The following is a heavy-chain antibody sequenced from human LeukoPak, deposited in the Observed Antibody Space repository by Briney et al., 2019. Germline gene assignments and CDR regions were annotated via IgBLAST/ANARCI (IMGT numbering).Heavy chain of an antibody. D-gene: IGHD2-15*01. CDR1: GDSISSYF. CDR2: VCYNGTT. Sequence: SETLSLTCSVSGDSISSYFWAWIRQPPGKGLEWIGYVCYNGTTNYNPSLRNRVAISIDTSKNQFSLKLSSVTAADTAVYYCARDQVRIYYYGMDVWGQGTTVTVSS. J-gene: IGHJ6*02. V-gene: IGHV4-59*01. CDR3: ARDQVRIYYYGMDV.